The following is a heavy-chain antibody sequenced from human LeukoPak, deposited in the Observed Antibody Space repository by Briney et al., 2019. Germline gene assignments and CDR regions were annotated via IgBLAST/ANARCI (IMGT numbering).Heavy chain of an antibody. CDR1: GGSISGDY. J-gene: IGHJ4*02. CDR2: IYASGST. Sequence: SETLSLTSTVSGGSISGDYWSWSRHPPRNALEGIGYIYASGSTNYNQSLKSRVTISVDMPKNQSSLRLSSVTAAATAMYFCARASRRRSPHLDDWGKGTLVTVCS. D-gene: IGHD6-6*01. CDR3: ARASRRRSPHLDD. V-gene: IGHV4-4*09.